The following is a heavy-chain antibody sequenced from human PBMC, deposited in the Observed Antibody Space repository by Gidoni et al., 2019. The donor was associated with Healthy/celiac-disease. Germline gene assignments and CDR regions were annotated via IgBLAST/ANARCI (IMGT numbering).Heavy chain of an antibody. Sequence: QVQLVESGGGVVQPGRSLRLSCAASGFTFSSYGMHWVRQAPGKGLEWVAVIWYDGSNKYYADSVKGRFTISRDNSKNTLYLQMNSRRAEDTAVYYCARELYPFYYYYGMDVWGQGTTVTVSS. CDR1: GFTFSSYG. D-gene: IGHD2-2*02. CDR3: ARELYPFYYYYGMDV. J-gene: IGHJ6*02. CDR2: IWYDGSNK. V-gene: IGHV3-33*01.